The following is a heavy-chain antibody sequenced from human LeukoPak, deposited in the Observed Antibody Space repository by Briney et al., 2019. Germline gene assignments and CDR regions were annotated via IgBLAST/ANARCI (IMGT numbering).Heavy chain of an antibody. CDR1: GYTFTSYD. J-gene: IGHJ5*01. CDR2: MNPNSGDT. D-gene: IGHD1-26*01. V-gene: IGHV1-8*01. Sequence: ASVKVSCKASGYTFTSYDINWVRQATGQGLEWMGWMNPNSGDTGYAQKFQGRVTMTRSTSISTAYMELSSLTSDDTAMFYCARTGMGANAWMDSWGQGTLVTVSS. CDR3: ARTGMGANAWMDS.